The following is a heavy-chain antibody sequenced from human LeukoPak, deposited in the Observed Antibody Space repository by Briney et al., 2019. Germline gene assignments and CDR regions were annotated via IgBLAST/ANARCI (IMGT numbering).Heavy chain of an antibody. D-gene: IGHD4-23*01. V-gene: IGHV3-33*01. CDR1: GLTFSGYG. CDR2: IWFDGTKK. J-gene: IGHJ5*02. CDR3: ARDMGGGGWYDL. Sequence: PGRSLRLSCAASGLTFSGYGMHWVRQAPGKGLEWVAIIWFDGTKKYYADSVKGRFTISRDNSKNTLYLQMNGLRADDTAVYYCARDMGGGGWYDLWGQGTLVTVSS.